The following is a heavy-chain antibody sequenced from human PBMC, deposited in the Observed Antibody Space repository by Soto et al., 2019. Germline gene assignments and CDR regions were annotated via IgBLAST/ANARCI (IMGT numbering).Heavy chain of an antibody. CDR3: AKNGQPPYYYYGMDV. V-gene: IGHV1-3*01. Sequence: ASVKVSCKASGYTFTSYAMHWVRQAPGQRLEWMGWINAGNGNTKYSQKFQGRVTIIRDTSASTAYMELRSLTSDDSAVYYCAKNGQPPYYYYGMDVWGQGTTVTVSS. J-gene: IGHJ6*02. D-gene: IGHD2-8*01. CDR1: GYTFTSYA. CDR2: INAGNGNT.